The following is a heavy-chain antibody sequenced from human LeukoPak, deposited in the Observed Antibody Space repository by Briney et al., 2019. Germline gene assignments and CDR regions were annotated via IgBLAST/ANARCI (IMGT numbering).Heavy chain of an antibody. V-gene: IGHV3-11*01. CDR3: ARWMTQYYYYGMDV. Sequence: GGSLRLSCAASGFTFSDYYMSWIRQAPGKGLEWVSYISSSGSTIYYADSVKGRFTISRDNAKNSLYLQMNSLRAEDTAVYYCARWMTQYYYYGMDVWGQGTTVTVSS. CDR2: ISSSGSTI. CDR1: GFTFSDYY. D-gene: IGHD2-2*03. J-gene: IGHJ6*02.